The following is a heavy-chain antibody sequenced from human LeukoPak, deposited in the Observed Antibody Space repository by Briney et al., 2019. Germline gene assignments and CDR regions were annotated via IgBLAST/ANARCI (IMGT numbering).Heavy chain of an antibody. Sequence: SETLSLTCTVSGGSISSYYWSWIRQPPGKGLEWIGYIYYSGSTNYNPSLKSQVTISVDTSKNQFSLKLSSVTAADTAVYYCARDYYFLGAFDIWGQGTMVTVSS. J-gene: IGHJ3*02. CDR3: ARDYYFLGAFDI. CDR1: GGSISSYY. V-gene: IGHV4-59*01. CDR2: IYYSGST. D-gene: IGHD3-22*01.